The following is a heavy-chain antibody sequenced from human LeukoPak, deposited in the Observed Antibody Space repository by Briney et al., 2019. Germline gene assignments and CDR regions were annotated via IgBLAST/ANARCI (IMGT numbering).Heavy chain of an antibody. V-gene: IGHV1-18*01. Sequence: GASVKVSCKASGYTFTSYGISLVRQARGQGIEWMGWISAYNGNTNYAQKLQGRVTITTDTSTSTAYMELRSLRSDDTAVYYCRRMTYDYVWEEENDYWGQGTLVTVSS. CDR2: ISAYNGNT. CDR1: GYTFTSYG. CDR3: RRMTYDYVWEEENDY. D-gene: IGHD3-16*01. J-gene: IGHJ4*02.